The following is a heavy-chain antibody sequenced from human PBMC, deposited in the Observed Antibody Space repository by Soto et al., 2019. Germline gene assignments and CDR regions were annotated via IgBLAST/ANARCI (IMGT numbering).Heavy chain of an antibody. D-gene: IGHD1-7*01. V-gene: IGHV4-34*01. CDR2: IYHSGST. CDR3: ARLGGITGTRP. Sequence: SETLSLTCAVYGGSFSGYYWTWIRQPPGTGLEWIGEIYHSGSTNYNPSLKSRVTISVDKSKNQFSLKLSSVTAADTAVYYCARLGGITGTRPWGQGTLVTVSS. J-gene: IGHJ5*02. CDR1: GGSFSGYY.